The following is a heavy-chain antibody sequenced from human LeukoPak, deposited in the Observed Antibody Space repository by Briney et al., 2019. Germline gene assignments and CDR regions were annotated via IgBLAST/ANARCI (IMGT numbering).Heavy chain of an antibody. CDR1: GITFSTFA. D-gene: IGHD5-12*01. CDR2: ISGAGDRT. Sequence: PGGSLRLSSAASGITFSTFAMSWVRQAPGRGLECVSVISGAGDRTYYAETVRGRFTISRDNSKNTLYLQMNSLRAEDTAVYYCAKGHSAYGTGFDYWGQGTLVTVSS. V-gene: IGHV3-23*01. CDR3: AKGHSAYGTGFDY. J-gene: IGHJ4*02.